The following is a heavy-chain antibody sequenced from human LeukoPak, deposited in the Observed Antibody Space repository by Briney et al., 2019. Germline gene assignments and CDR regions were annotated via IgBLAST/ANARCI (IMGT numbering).Heavy chain of an antibody. CDR3: ARADDSSGYLFDP. Sequence: SETLSLTCTVSGGSISSYYWSWIRQPPGKGLEWIGYIYYSGSTNYNPSLKSRVTISVDTSKNQFSLELSSVTAADTAVYYCARADDSSGYLFDPWGQGTLVTVSS. V-gene: IGHV4-59*08. D-gene: IGHD3-22*01. J-gene: IGHJ5*02. CDR1: GGSISSYY. CDR2: IYYSGST.